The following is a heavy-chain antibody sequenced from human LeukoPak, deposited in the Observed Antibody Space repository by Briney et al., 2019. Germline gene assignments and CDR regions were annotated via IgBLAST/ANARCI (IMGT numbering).Heavy chain of an antibody. V-gene: IGHV3-15*01. CDR1: GFTSSNAW. CDR3: PKFNYAAFLI. J-gene: IGHJ3*02. D-gene: IGHD2-2*01. Sequence: GGSLTLSCAVSGFTSSNAWMSWVRQAPGKGLEWVGRIKSKTDGGTRDYAAPVKGRFTISRDDSKNTLYLQMNSLKTEDTAVYYFPKFNYAAFLIWGQGKMVTVSS. CDR2: IKSKTDGGTR.